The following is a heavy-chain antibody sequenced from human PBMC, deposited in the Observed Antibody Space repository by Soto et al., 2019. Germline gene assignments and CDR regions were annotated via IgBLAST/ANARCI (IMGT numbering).Heavy chain of an antibody. CDR3: ARDSSGLNWFDP. V-gene: IGHV4-59*01. J-gene: IGHJ5*02. Sequence: QVQLQESGPGLVKPSESLSLTCTVSVCSITNYYWNWFRQSPGKGLEWNGNIFFSGFTKDNPSLESRFTLLIDTSKNQFYLKMKSVTAADTAVYFFARDSSGLNWFDPWGQGTLVIVSS. D-gene: IGHD6-19*01. CDR1: VCSITNYY. CDR2: IFFSGFT.